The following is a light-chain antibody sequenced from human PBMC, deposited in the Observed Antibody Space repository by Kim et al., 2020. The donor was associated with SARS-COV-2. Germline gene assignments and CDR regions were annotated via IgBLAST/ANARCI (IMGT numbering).Light chain of an antibody. Sequence: GTPWQRVTISWSGSSSNIGSDYVYWYQQLPGTAPKLLIYRNNQRPSGVPDRFSGSKSGTSASLAISGLRSEDEADYYCASWDDSLVFGGGTQLTVL. V-gene: IGLV1-47*01. J-gene: IGLJ2*01. CDR2: RNN. CDR1: SSNIGSDY. CDR3: ASWDDSLV.